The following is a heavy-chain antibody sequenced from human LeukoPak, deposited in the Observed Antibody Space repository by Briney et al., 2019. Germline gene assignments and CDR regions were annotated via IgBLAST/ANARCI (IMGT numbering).Heavy chain of an antibody. CDR3: ARDPKADWKWTEEDWFDP. CDR2: ISAYNGNT. J-gene: IGHJ5*02. D-gene: IGHD2-21*01. CDR1: GYTFTSYG. Sequence: ASVKVSCKASGYTFTSYGISWVRQAPGQGLEWMGWISAYNGNTNYAQKLQGRVTMTTDTSTSTAYMELRSLRSDDTAVYYCARDPKADWKWTEEDWFDPWGQGTLVTVSS. V-gene: IGHV1-18*01.